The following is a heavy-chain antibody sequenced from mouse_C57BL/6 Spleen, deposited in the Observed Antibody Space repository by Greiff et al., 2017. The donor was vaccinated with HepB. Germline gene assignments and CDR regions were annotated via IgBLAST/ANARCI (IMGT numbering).Heavy chain of an antibody. CDR3: ARDGPNYYGSPFAY. J-gene: IGHJ3*01. CDR1: GFTFSDFY. CDR2: SRNKANDYTT. D-gene: IGHD1-1*01. V-gene: IGHV7-1*01. Sequence: EVQVVESGGGLVQSGRSLRLSCATSGFTFSDFYMEWVRQAPGKGLEWIAASRNKANDYTTEYSASVKGRFIVSRDTSQSILYLQMNALRAEDTAIYYCARDGPNYYGSPFAYWGQGTLVTVSA.